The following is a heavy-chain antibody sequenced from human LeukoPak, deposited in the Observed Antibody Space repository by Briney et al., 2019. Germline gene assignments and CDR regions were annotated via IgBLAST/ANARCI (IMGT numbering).Heavy chain of an antibody. D-gene: IGHD3-22*01. J-gene: IGHJ4*02. CDR2: ISGSGGTT. CDR1: GFTFSSYA. Sequence: QPGGSLRLSCAASGFTFSSYAMSWVRQAPGKGLEWVSAISGSGGTTYYADSVKGRFTISRDNSKNTLYLQMNSLRAEDTAVYYCAKRGYYYDSSGYYYFDYWGQGNLVTVSS. V-gene: IGHV3-23*01. CDR3: AKRGYYYDSSGYYYFDY.